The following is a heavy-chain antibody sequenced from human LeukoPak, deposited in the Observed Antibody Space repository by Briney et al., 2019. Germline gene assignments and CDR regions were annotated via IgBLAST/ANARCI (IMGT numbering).Heavy chain of an antibody. CDR2: IYTSGST. J-gene: IGHJ5*02. V-gene: IGHV4-4*07. Sequence: SETLSLTCTVSGGSISSYYWSWIRQPAGKGLEWIGRIYTSGSTNYNPSLKSRVTMSVDTSKNQFSLKLSSVTAADTAVYYCARDCGLSGSGSFYTNWFDPWGQGTLVTVSS. D-gene: IGHD3-10*01. CDR1: GGSISSYY. CDR3: ARDCGLSGSGSFYTNWFDP.